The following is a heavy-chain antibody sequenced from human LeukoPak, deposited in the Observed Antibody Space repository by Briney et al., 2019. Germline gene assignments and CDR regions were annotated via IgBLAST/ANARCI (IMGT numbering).Heavy chain of an antibody. J-gene: IGHJ4*02. Sequence: SETLSLTCTVSGGSISSYYWSWIRQPPGKGLEWIGYIYYSGSTNYNPSLKSRVTISVDTSKNQFSLKLSSVTAADTAVYYCARDSNIARFFIWGQGTLVTVSS. CDR3: ARDSNIARFFI. V-gene: IGHV4-59*01. D-gene: IGHD4-11*01. CDR2: IYYSGST. CDR1: GGSISSYY.